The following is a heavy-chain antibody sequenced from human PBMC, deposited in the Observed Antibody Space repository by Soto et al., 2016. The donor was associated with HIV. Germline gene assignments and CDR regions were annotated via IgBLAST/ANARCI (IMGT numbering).Heavy chain of an antibody. CDR1: GGTFSSFA. V-gene: IGHV1-69*01. Sequence: QVQLVQSGAEVKKPGSSVKVSCKASGGTFSSFAISWVRQAPGQGLEWMGGIIPIFGTANYAQKFQGRVTITADESTSTAFMELSSLRSEDTAVYYCARGDSGYPNYYYFMDVWGKGTTVIVSS. D-gene: IGHD5-12*01. J-gene: IGHJ6*03. CDR2: IIPIFGTA. CDR3: ARGDSGYPNYYYFMDV.